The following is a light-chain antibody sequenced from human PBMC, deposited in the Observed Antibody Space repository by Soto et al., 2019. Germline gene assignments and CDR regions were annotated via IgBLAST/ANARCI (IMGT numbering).Light chain of an antibody. CDR3: AAWDDSLRAPV. CDR2: RDD. CDR1: SSNIGSNY. Sequence: QSVLTQPPSASATPGQRITISCFGSSSNIGSNYGYWYQQLPGTAPKLLISRDDERPSGVPGRFSGSKSGTSASLAISGVRSEDEADYFCAAWDDSLRAPVFGGGTKVTVL. J-gene: IGLJ2*01. V-gene: IGLV1-47*01.